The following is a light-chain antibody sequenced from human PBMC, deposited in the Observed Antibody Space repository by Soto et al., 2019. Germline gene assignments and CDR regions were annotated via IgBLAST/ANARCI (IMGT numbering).Light chain of an antibody. CDR1: SSDVGGYTF. CDR3: SSYANRVPLI. CDR2: DFS. J-gene: IGLJ2*01. V-gene: IGLV2-14*01. Sequence: QSVLTQPASVSGSPGQSITISCTGTSSDVGGYTFVSWYQQYPGKAPTLVIYDFSIRPSGVSNRFSGSKSGNTASLTISGLQAEDEAYYYCSSYANRVPLIVGGGTKLTVL.